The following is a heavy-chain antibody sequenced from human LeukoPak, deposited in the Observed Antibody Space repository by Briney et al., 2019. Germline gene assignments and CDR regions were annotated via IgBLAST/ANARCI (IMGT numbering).Heavy chain of an antibody. CDR2: IYTSGST. D-gene: IGHD6-19*01. J-gene: IGHJ5*02. V-gene: IGHV4-4*07. CDR3: ARGLRAVAGTSFWFDP. CDR1: GGSISSYY. Sequence: PSETLSLTCTVSGGSISSYYWSWIRQPAGKGLEWIGRIYTSGSTNYNPSLKSRVTMSVDTSKNQFSLKLSSVTAADTAVYYCARGLRAVAGTSFWFDPWGQGTLVTVSS.